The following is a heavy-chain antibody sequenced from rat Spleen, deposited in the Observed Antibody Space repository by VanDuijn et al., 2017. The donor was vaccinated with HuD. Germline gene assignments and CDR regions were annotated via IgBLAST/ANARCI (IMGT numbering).Heavy chain of an antibody. J-gene: IGHJ2*01. V-gene: IGHV5-31*01. D-gene: IGHD1-10*01. CDR2: ITNTGNTP. CDR1: GFTFNNYW. Sequence: EVQLVESGGGLVQPGRSLKLSCVASGFTFNNYWMTWIRRAPGKGLEWVASITNTGNTPYYQGPVKGRFTIARDNAKSTLYLQISTLRSEDTATYYCTRGANYAFDYWGQGVMVTVSS. CDR3: TRGANYAFDY.